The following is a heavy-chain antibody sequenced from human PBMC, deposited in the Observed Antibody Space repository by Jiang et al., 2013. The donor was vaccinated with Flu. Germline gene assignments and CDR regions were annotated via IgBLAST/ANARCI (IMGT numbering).Heavy chain of an antibody. CDR2: IYHDGSV. Sequence: GPGLVKPSGTLSLTCVVSGDSISSHDWWSWVRQSPGEALEWIGEIYHDGSVNYNPSLKSRVTISVDTSKNHFSLQLSSVTAADTAVYYCILNGYYCLDVWGKG. J-gene: IGHJ6*03. CDR3: ILNGYYCLDV. D-gene: IGHD3-9*01. CDR1: GDSISSHDW. V-gene: IGHV4/OR15-8*01.